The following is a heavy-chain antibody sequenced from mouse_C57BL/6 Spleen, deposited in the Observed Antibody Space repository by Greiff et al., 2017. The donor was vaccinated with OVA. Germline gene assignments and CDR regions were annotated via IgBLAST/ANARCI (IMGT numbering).Heavy chain of an antibody. CDR3: ARVVTPHWYFDV. J-gene: IGHJ1*03. Sequence: EVKLEESGAELVKPGASVKLSCTASGFNIKDYYMHWVKQRTEQGLEWIGRIDPEDGETKYAPKFQGKATITADTSSNTAYLQLSSLTSEDTAVYYCARVVTPHWYFDVWGTGTTVTVSS. CDR2: IDPEDGET. V-gene: IGHV14-2*01. CDR1: GFNIKDYY. D-gene: IGHD2-2*01.